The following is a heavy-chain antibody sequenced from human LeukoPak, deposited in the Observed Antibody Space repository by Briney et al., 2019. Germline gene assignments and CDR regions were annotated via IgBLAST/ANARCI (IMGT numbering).Heavy chain of an antibody. J-gene: IGHJ6*03. Sequence: SETLSLTCAVYGGSFSGYYWSWIRQPPGKGLEWIGEINHSGSTYYNPSLKSRVTISVDTSKNQFSLKLSSVTAADTAVYYCARRGVTPNYYMDVWGKGTTVTVSS. CDR1: GGSFSGYY. D-gene: IGHD2-21*02. V-gene: IGHV4-34*01. CDR3: ARRGVTPNYYMDV. CDR2: INHSGST.